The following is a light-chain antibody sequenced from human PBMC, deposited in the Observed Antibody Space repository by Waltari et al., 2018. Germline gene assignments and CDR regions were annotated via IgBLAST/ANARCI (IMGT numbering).Light chain of an antibody. CDR3: CSYAGSYTWV. CDR2: DDN. CDR1: RRAVGDYYL. V-gene: IGLV2-23*01. J-gene: IGLJ3*02. Sequence: QSALTQPASVSGCPGQSITISCPGPRRAVGDYYLVSWYQQYPGKAPKVMIYDDNRRPSGVSDRFSGSKSGNTASLTISGVQAEDEADYYCCSYAGSYTWVFGGGTKLTVL.